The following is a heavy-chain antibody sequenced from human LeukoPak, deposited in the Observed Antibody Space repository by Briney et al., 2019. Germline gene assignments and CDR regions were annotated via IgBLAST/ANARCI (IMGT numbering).Heavy chain of an antibody. Sequence: SVKVSCKASGSTFSSYAISWVRQAPGQGLEWMGGIIPIFGTANYAQKFQGRVTITTDESTSTAYMELSSLRSEDTAVYYCARGEDDYYDSSGYYDYFDYWGQGTLVTVSS. V-gene: IGHV1-69*05. CDR2: IIPIFGTA. J-gene: IGHJ4*02. CDR3: ARGEDDYYDSSGYYDYFDY. CDR1: GSTFSSYA. D-gene: IGHD3-22*01.